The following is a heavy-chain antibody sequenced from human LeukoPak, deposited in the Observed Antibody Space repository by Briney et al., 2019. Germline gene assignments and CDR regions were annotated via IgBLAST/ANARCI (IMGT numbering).Heavy chain of an antibody. CDR1: GGTFSGHA. Sequence: AASVKVSCKASGGTFSGHAISWVRQAPGQGLEWMGGTIPILGATNYTQRFQGRITITTDESTTTAYMELTSLRSEDTAVYFCAGGDPFNYYMDVWGKGTSVTVFS. CDR2: TIPILGAT. V-gene: IGHV1-69*05. D-gene: IGHD4-17*01. J-gene: IGHJ6*03. CDR3: AGGDPFNYYMDV.